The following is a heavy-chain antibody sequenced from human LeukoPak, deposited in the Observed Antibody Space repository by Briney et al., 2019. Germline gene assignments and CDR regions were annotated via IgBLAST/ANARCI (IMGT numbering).Heavy chain of an antibody. CDR1: GYTFTSYG. CDR2: INPNSGGT. D-gene: IGHD3-22*01. J-gene: IGHJ4*02. Sequence: ASVKVSCKASGYTFTSYGISWVRQAPGQGLEWMGWINPNSGGTNYAQKFQGRVTMTRDTSISTAYMELSRLRSDDTAVYYCARVTQEYYDSSGYNSDYWGQGTLVTVSS. V-gene: IGHV1-2*02. CDR3: ARVTQEYYDSSGYNSDY.